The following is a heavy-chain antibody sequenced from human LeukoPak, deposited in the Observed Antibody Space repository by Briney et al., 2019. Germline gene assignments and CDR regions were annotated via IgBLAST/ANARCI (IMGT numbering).Heavy chain of an antibody. CDR2: IYHSGSI. Sequence: SETLSPTCTVSGYSLSSAYYWGWIRQPPGKGLEWTGEIYHSGSINYNPSLKSRVTISVDKSKNQFSLKLSSVTAADTAVYYCARVPVVATMIVVGFDIWGQGTMVTVSS. V-gene: IGHV4-38-2*02. J-gene: IGHJ3*02. D-gene: IGHD3-22*01. CDR3: ARVPVVATMIVVGFDI. CDR1: GYSLSSAYY.